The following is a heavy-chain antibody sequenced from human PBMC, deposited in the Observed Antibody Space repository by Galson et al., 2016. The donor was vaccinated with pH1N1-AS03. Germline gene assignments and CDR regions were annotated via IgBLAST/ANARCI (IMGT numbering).Heavy chain of an antibody. Sequence: SLRLSCAGSGFTFSSHSMNWVRQAPGKGLEWVSYISSDSTTIYYADSVKGRFTISRDNAKNSLYLQMNGLTAEDTAIYYCARTSGAYFGSAFDIWGQGTMVTVSS. J-gene: IGHJ3*02. V-gene: IGHV3-48*04. CDR1: GFTFSSHS. D-gene: IGHD1-26*01. CDR3: ARTSGAYFGSAFDI. CDR2: ISSDSTTI.